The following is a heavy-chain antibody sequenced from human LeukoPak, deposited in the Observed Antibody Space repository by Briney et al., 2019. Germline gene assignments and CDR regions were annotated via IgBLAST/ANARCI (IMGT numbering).Heavy chain of an antibody. CDR2: FSGSGGST. CDR1: GFTFSSYA. Sequence: GGSLRLSCAASGFTFSSYAMSWVRQAPGKGLECISGFSGSGGSTYYADSVKGRFTISRDNSKNTLYLQMNSLRAEDTAVYYCARDPYSGSYSAYYYYMDVWGKGTTVTVSS. D-gene: IGHD1-26*01. CDR3: ARDPYSGSYSAYYYYMDV. V-gene: IGHV3-23*01. J-gene: IGHJ6*03.